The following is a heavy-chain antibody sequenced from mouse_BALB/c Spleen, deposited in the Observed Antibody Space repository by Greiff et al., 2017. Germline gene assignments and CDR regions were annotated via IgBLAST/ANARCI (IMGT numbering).Heavy chain of an antibody. Sequence: EVMLVESGGGLVQPGGSLKLSCAASGFTFSSYTMSWVRQTPEKRLEWVAYISNGGGSTYYPDTVKGRFTISRDNAKNTLYLQMSSLKSEDTAMYYCARQGITTYWFAYWGQGTLVTVSA. D-gene: IGHD2-4*01. J-gene: IGHJ3*01. CDR3: ARQGITTYWFAY. CDR2: ISNGGGST. CDR1: GFTFSSYT. V-gene: IGHV5-12-2*01.